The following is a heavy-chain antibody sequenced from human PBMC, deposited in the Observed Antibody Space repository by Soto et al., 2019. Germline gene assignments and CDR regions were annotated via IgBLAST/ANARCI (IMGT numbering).Heavy chain of an antibody. CDR2: IIPIFGTA. J-gene: IGHJ6*02. V-gene: IGHV1-69*12. D-gene: IGHD6-13*01. CDR3: ARVDKPSSSWDGSYYYYGMDV. CDR1: GGTFSSYA. Sequence: QVQLVQSGAEVKKPGSSVKVSCKASGGTFSSYAISWVRQAPGQGLEWMGGIIPIFGTANYAQKFQGRVTITADESTSTAYMELSSLRSEDTAVYYCARVDKPSSSWDGSYYYYGMDVWGQGTTVTVSS.